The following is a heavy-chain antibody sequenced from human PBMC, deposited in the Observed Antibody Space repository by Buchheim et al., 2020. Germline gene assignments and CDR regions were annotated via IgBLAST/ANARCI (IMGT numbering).Heavy chain of an antibody. D-gene: IGHD4-23*01. V-gene: IGHV4-61*01. CDR3: ARDLGGYGGTSSLDY. CDR1: GGSVSSGSYY. Sequence: QVQLQGSGPGLVKPSETLSLTCTVSGGSVSSGSYYWSWIRQPPGKGLEWIGYIYYSGSTNYNPSLKSRVTISVDTSKNQFSLKLSSVTAADTAVYYCARDLGGYGGTSSLDYWGQGTL. J-gene: IGHJ4*02. CDR2: IYYSGST.